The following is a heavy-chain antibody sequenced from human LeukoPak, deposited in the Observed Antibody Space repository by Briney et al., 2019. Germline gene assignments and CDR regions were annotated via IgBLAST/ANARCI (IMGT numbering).Heavy chain of an antibody. Sequence: GGSLRLSCAASGFTFSSYAMSWVRQAPGKGLEWVSTISGSGAGTYYADSVKGRFTISRDNSKNTLYLHMNSLRAEDTAVYSCARGSDVFDNWGQGTLVPVPS. CDR3: ARGSDVFDN. CDR1: GFTFSSYA. D-gene: IGHD3-16*01. CDR2: ISGSGAGT. J-gene: IGHJ4*02. V-gene: IGHV3-23*01.